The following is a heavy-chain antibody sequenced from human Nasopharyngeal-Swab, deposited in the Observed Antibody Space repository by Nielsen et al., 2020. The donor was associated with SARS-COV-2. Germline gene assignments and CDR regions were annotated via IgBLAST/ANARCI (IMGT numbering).Heavy chain of an antibody. J-gene: IGHJ6*02. V-gene: IGHV1-69*13. D-gene: IGHD3-3*01. CDR3: ARETLDNYDLPLGMDV. Sequence: SVKVSCKASGGSFSSYAISWVRQAPGQGLEWMGGIIPIFGTANYAQKFQGRVTITADESTSTAYMELSSLRSEDTAVYYCARETLDNYDLPLGMDVWGQGTTVTVSS. CDR2: IIPIFGTA. CDR1: GGSFSSYA.